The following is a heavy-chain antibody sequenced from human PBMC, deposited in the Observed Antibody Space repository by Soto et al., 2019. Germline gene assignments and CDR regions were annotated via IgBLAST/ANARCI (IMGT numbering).Heavy chain of an antibody. CDR3: ARRARPDFYYMDV. Sequence: VGSLRHSCAASGFTLSGYAMGWVRQAPGKGLEYVSGISSNGVGTYYANSVQGRFTISRDNSKNTVYLQMGSLRPEDMAVYYCARRARPDFYYMDVWGKGTTVTVSS. CDR1: GFTLSGYA. J-gene: IGHJ6*03. D-gene: IGHD6-6*01. V-gene: IGHV3-64*01. CDR2: ISSNGVGT.